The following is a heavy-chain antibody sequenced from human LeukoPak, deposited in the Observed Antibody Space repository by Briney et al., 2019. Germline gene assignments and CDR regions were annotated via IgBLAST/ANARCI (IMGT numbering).Heavy chain of an antibody. V-gene: IGHV3-74*01. CDR1: GFMFSSYW. CDR2: INSDGSST. CDR3: ARMAPTVARGMDV. Sequence: PGGSLRLSCAASGFMFSSYWMHWVRQAPGKGLVWVSRINSDGSSTNYADSVKGRFTISRDNAKNTLYLQMNSLRAEDTAAYYCARMAPTVARGMDVWGQGTTVTVSS. J-gene: IGHJ6*02. D-gene: IGHD2-21*01.